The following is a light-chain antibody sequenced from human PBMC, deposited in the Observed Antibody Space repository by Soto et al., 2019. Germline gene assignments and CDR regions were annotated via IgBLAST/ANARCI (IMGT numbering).Light chain of an antibody. V-gene: IGKV3-20*01. CDR1: QSVSNNY. Sequence: EIVLTQSACTLSRSPGERATLSCSASQSVSNNYLAWYQQKPGQAPRLLIYGASNRATGIPDRFSGSGSGKDFTLNISRLEPEDFAVYYCQQYGSNWLSITFGQGTRLEIK. J-gene: IGKJ5*01. CDR2: GAS. CDR3: QQYGSNWLSIT.